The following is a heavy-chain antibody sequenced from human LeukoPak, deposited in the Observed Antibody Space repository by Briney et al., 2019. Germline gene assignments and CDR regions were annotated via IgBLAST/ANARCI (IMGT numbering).Heavy chain of an antibody. CDR3: AKVSCSGWYMMYYFDY. CDR2: ISGSGGST. V-gene: IGHV3-23*01. J-gene: IGHJ4*02. CDR1: GFTFSSYA. Sequence: GGSLRLSCAASGFTFSSYAMSWVRQAPGKGLEWVSAISGSGGSTYYADSVKGRFTISRDNSKNTLYLQMNSLRAEDTAVYYCAKVSCSGWYMMYYFDYWGQGTLVTVSS. D-gene: IGHD6-19*01.